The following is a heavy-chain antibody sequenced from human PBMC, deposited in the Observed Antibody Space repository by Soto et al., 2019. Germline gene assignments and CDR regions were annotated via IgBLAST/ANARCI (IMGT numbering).Heavy chain of an antibody. D-gene: IGHD3-9*01. J-gene: IGHJ4*02. CDR1: GFTFSSYA. CDR2: ISGSGGST. V-gene: IGHV3-23*01. CDR3: AKGAIVGYDILTGVAY. Sequence: GGSLRLSCAASGFTFSSYAMNWVRQAPGKGLEWVSVISGSGGSTYHADSVKGRFTISRDNSKNTLYLQMNSLRVEDTAVYYCAKGAIVGYDILTGVAYWGQGTLVTVSS.